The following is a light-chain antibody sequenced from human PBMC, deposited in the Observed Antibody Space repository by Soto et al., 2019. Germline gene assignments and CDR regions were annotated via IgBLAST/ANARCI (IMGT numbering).Light chain of an antibody. CDR3: QSYDSSLSGVV. CDR1: SSNIGAGYD. Sequence: QSVLTQPPSVSGAPGQRVTISCTGSSSNIGAGYDVHWYLQLPGTAPKLLIHGNSNRPSGVPDRFSGSKSGTSASLAITGLQAEDEADYYCQSYDSSLSGVVFGTGTKLTVL. J-gene: IGLJ1*01. V-gene: IGLV1-40*01. CDR2: GNS.